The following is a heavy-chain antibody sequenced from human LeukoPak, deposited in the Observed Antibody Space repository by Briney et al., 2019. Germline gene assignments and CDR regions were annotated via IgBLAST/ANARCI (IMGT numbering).Heavy chain of an antibody. V-gene: IGHV4-39*01. CDR3: ARLPIAAAGRDLAMPTLYYFDY. J-gene: IGHJ4*02. D-gene: IGHD6-13*01. CDR1: GGSISSGPYY. Sequence: SETPSLTCTVSGGSISSGPYYWAWIRQPPGKGLEWIGNFYYTGSTNYNPSLKSRVTISVDTSKNQFSLKLSSVTAADTAVYYCARLPIAAAGRDLAMPTLYYFDYWGQGTLVTVSS. CDR2: FYYTGST.